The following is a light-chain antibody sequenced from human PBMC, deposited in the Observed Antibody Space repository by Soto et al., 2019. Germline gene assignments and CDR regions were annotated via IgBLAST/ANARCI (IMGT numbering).Light chain of an antibody. CDR3: KQYYSYPPT. CDR1: QGISSY. J-gene: IGKJ4*01. Sequence: AIRMTQSPSSFSASTGDRVTITCRASQGISSYLAWYQQKPGKAPKLLIYAASTLRSGVPSRFSDSGSGTNFTLTISCLQSEDFATFYCKQYYSYPPTFGGGTKVEIK. V-gene: IGKV1-8*01. CDR2: AAS.